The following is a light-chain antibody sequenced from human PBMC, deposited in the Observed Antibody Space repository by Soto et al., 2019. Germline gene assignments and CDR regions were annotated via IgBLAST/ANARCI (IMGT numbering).Light chain of an antibody. CDR2: GAS. V-gene: IGKV3-20*01. CDR3: LQYGSSPRT. Sequence: EIVLTQSPGTLSLSPGERATLSCRASQSVSNNYLTWDQQKPGQAPRLLIYGASSRATGIPDRFSGYGSGTDFTLTISRLEPEDFAVYYCLQYGSSPRTFGQGTKVEIK. J-gene: IGKJ1*01. CDR1: QSVSNNY.